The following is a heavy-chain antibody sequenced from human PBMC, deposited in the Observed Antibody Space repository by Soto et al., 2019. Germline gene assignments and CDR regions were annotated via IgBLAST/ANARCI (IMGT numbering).Heavy chain of an antibody. D-gene: IGHD5-18*01. CDR3: ARLQWDTAMVPHFDY. CDR2: ISYDGSNK. Sequence: GGSLRLSCAASGFTFSSYAMHWVRQAPGKGLEWVAVISYDGSNKYYADSVKGRFTISRDNSKNTLYLQMNSLRAEDTAVYYCARLQWDTAMVPHFDYWGQGTLVTVSS. CDR1: GFTFSSYA. J-gene: IGHJ4*02. V-gene: IGHV3-30-3*01.